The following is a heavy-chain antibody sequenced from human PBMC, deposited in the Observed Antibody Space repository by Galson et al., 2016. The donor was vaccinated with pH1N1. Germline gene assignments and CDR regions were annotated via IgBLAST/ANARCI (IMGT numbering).Heavy chain of an antibody. V-gene: IGHV2-70*01. CDR2: IDLDDGQ. CDR1: GFSLSTSGMC. J-gene: IGHJ4*02. Sequence: PALVKPTQTLTLTCTFSGFSLSTSGMCVTWIRQPPRKALEWLALIDLDDGQYYSASLKTRLTISNDNSKNQVLLTMTNLDPVDTTTYYCARFLHGHYSTYYDYWGQGTLLTVSS. CDR3: ARFLHGHYSTYYDY. D-gene: IGHD4-17*01.